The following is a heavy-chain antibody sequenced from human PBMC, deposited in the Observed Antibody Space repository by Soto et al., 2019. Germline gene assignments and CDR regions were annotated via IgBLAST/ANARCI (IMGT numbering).Heavy chain of an antibody. CDR2: MNPNSGNT. V-gene: IGHV1-8*01. J-gene: IGHJ4*02. CDR1: GYTFTRYD. Sequence: QVQLVQSGAEVKKPGASVKVSCKASGYTFTRYDINWVRQATGQGLEWMGSMNPNSGNTGYAQKYQGRVTMSRNTSISTAYMELSSLRSEDTAVYFCARELTSRGLDYWGQGTLVTVSS. CDR3: ARELTSRGLDY. D-gene: IGHD3-16*01.